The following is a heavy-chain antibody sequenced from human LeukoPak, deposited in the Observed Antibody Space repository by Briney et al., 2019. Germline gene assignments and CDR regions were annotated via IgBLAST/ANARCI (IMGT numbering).Heavy chain of an antibody. D-gene: IGHD2-8*01. CDR3: ARTVYCTNGVCYLFDY. CDR1: GGSISSGGYY. Sequence: PSQTLSLTCTVSGGSISSGGYYWSWIRQHPGKGLEWIGYIYYSGSTYYNPSLKSRVTISVDTSKSQFSLKLSSVTAADTAVYYCARTVYCTNGVCYLFDYWGQGTLVTVSS. V-gene: IGHV4-31*03. J-gene: IGHJ4*02. CDR2: IYYSGST.